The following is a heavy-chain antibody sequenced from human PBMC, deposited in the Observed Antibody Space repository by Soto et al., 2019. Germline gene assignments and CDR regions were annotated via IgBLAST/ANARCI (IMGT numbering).Heavy chain of an antibody. CDR1: GGSISSSSYY. J-gene: IGHJ3*02. CDR2: IYYSGST. Sequence: PSETLSLTCTVSGGSISSSSYYWGWIRQPPGKGLEWIGSIYYSGSTYYNPSLKSRVTISVDTSKNQFSLKLSSVTAADTAVYYCARRGYYAIYAFDIWGQGTMVIVSS. CDR3: ARRGYYAIYAFDI. V-gene: IGHV4-39*01. D-gene: IGHD2-8*01.